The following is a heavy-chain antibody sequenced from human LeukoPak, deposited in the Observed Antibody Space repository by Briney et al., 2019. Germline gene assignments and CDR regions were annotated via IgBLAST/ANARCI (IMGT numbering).Heavy chain of an antibody. J-gene: IGHJ5*02. CDR3: AKDGSVAGTNWFDP. CDR1: GFTFDDYA. CDR2: ISWKSGTI. D-gene: IGHD6-19*01. V-gene: IGHV3-9*01. Sequence: PGGSLRLSCAASGFTFDDYAMHWVRQAPGKGLEWVSGISWKSGTIGYADSVKGRFTISRDNAKNSVYLQMNSPRTEDTALYYCAKDGSVAGTNWFDPWGQGTLVTVSS.